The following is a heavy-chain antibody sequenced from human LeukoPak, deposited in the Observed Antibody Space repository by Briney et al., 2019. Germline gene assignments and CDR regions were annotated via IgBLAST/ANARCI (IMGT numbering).Heavy chain of an antibody. V-gene: IGHV3-23*01. D-gene: IGHD6-13*01. J-gene: IGHJ6*02. CDR3: AKRGRIAAAGSRYYYYGMDV. CDR2: ISGSGGST. CDR1: GFTFSSHA. Sequence: PGGSLRLSCAASGFTFSSHAMSWVRQAPGKGLEWVSAISGSGGSTYYADSVKGRFTISRDNSKNTLYLQMNSLRAEDTAVYYCAKRGRIAAAGSRYYYYGMDVWGQGTTVTVSS.